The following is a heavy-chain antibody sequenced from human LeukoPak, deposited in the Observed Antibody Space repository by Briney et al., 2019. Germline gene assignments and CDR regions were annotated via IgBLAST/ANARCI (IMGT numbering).Heavy chain of an antibody. CDR3: ARVWAAGQLYYYYYMDV. V-gene: IGHV4-38-2*02. D-gene: IGHD5-24*01. CDR2: IYHSGGT. CDR1: GYSISSGYY. Sequence: SETLSLTCTVSGYSISSGYYWGWIRQPPGKGLEWIGSIYHSGGTYYNPSLKSRVTISVDTSKNQFSLKLSSVTAADTAVYYCARVWAAGQLYYYYYMDVWGKGTTVTVSS. J-gene: IGHJ6*03.